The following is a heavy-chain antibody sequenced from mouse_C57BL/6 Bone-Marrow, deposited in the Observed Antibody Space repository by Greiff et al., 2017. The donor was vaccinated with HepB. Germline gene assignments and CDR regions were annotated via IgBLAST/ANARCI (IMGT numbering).Heavy chain of an antibody. CDR3: ARRDGYLFAY. D-gene: IGHD2-3*01. CDR1: GFSLSTSGMG. J-gene: IGHJ3*01. CDR2: TYWDDDK. Sequence: QVTLKECGPGILQSSQTLSLTCSFSGFSLSTSGMGVSWIRQPSGKGLEWLAHTYWDDDKRYNPSLKSRLTISKDTSRNQVFLKITSVDTADTATYYCARRDGYLFAYWGQGTLVTVSA. V-gene: IGHV8-12*01.